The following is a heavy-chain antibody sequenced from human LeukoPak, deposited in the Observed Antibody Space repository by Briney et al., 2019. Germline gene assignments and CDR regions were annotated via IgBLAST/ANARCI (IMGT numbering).Heavy chain of an antibody. V-gene: IGHV1-18*01. Sequence: ASVKVSCKASGYTFTSYGISWVRQAPGQGLEWMGWISAYNGNTNYARKLQGRVTMTTDTSTSTAYMELRSLRSDDTAVYYCARDLVPRENDAFDIWGQGTMVTVSS. J-gene: IGHJ3*02. CDR2: ISAYNGNT. CDR1: GYTFTSYG. D-gene: IGHD2-8*02. CDR3: ARDLVPRENDAFDI.